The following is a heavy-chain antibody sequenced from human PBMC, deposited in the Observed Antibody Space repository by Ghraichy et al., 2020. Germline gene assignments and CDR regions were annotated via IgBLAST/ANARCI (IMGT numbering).Heavy chain of an antibody. J-gene: IGHJ6*04. V-gene: IGHV3-7*03. Sequence: GGSLRLSCEASGFTFSTYWMSWVRQAPGKGLEWVANIKQDGSEIYYVDSVKGRFTISRDNAKSSLYLQMNSLRVEDTAVFYCARDVFWDGIAPLDVWGKGTTVTVSS. CDR3: ARDVFWDGIAPLDV. CDR2: IKQDGSEI. D-gene: IGHD1-1*01. CDR1: GFTFSTYW.